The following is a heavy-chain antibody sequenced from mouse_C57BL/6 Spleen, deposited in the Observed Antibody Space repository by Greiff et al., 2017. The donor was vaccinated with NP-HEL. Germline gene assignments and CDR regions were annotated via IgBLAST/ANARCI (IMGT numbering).Heavy chain of an antibody. CDR2: ISSGSSTI. V-gene: IGHV5-17*01. CDR3: ARGPPGAMDY. Sequence: EVKLMESGGGLVKPGGSLKLSCAASGFTFSDYGMHWVRQAPEKGLEWVAYISSGSSTIYYADTVKGRFTISRDNAKNTLFLQMTSLRSEDTAMYYCARGPPGAMDYWGQGTSVTVSS. J-gene: IGHJ4*01. CDR1: GFTFSDYG.